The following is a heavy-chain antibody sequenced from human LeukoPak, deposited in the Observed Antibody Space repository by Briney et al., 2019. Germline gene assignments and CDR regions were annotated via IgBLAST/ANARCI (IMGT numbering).Heavy chain of an antibody. CDR2: ISAYNGNT. V-gene: IGHV1-18*01. CDR3: ARARVTGATSPFDY. D-gene: IGHD1-26*01. CDR1: GYTFANFG. Sequence: ASVKVSCKASGYTFANFGISWVRQAPGQGLEWMGWISAYNGNTNYAQKLQGRVTMTTDTSTSTAYMELRSLRSDDTAVYYCARARVTGATSPFDYWGQGTLVTVSS. J-gene: IGHJ4*02.